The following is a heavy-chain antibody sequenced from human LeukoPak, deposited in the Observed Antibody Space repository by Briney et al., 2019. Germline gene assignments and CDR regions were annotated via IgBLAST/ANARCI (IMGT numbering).Heavy chain of an antibody. V-gene: IGHV1-18*01. D-gene: IGHD6-13*01. CDR3: ARDREPVYSSSSYGMDV. Sequence: ASVKVSCKASGYTFTSYGISWVRQAPGQGLEWVGRISAYNGNKNYAQKLQGRVTMTTDTSTSTAYMELRSLRSDDTAVYYCARDREPVYSSSSYGMDVWGQGTTVTVSS. CDR1: GYTFTSYG. J-gene: IGHJ6*02. CDR2: ISAYNGNK.